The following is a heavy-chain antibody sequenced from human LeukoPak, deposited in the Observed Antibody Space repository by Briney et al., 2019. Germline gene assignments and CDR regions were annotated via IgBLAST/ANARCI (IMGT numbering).Heavy chain of an antibody. D-gene: IGHD6-19*01. CDR2: ISSSSSYI. CDR1: GFTFSSYS. CDR3: ARVLVVAGTTS. J-gene: IGHJ4*02. V-gene: IGHV3-21*01. Sequence: GGSLRLSCAASGFTFSSYSMNWVRQAPGKGLEWVSSISSSSSYIYYADSVKGRFTISRDNAKNSLHLQMNSLRAEDTAVYYCARVLVVAGTTSWGQGTLVTVSS.